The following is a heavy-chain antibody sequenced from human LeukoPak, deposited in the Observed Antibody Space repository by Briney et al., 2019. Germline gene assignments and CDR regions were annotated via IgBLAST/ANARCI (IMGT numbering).Heavy chain of an antibody. J-gene: IGHJ4*02. D-gene: IGHD3-22*01. CDR1: GYTFTGYY. Sequence: ASVKVSCKASGYTFTGYYMHWVRQAPGLGLEWMGGIIPIFGTANYAQEFQGRVTITADESTSTAYMELSSLRSEDTAVYYCARTTYYYDSSGYSHFDYWGQGTLVTVSS. CDR3: ARTTYYYDSSGYSHFDY. V-gene: IGHV1-69*13. CDR2: IIPIFGTA.